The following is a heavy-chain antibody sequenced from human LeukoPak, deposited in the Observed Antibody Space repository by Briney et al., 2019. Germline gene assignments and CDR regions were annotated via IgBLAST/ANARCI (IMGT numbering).Heavy chain of an antibody. Sequence: GGSLRLSCAASGFIFNNYWMSWVRQAPGKGLEWVASIRPDGSGDFHMDSVKGRFTISRDNAEKSLSLQMNSLRAEDTAIYYCARLMGGVTTYDLWGQGALVTVSS. V-gene: IGHV3-7*01. CDR1: GFIFNNYW. CDR2: IRPDGSGD. CDR3: ARLMGGVTTYDL. D-gene: IGHD4-11*01. J-gene: IGHJ5*02.